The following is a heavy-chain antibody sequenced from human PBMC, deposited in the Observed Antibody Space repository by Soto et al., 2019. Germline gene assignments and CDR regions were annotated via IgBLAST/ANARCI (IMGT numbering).Heavy chain of an antibody. J-gene: IGHJ4*02. CDR3: AREQGSGYYFDY. Sequence: PSETLSLTCTVSGGSISSYYWSWIRQPPGKGLEWIGYIYYSGSTNYNPSLKSRVTISVDTSKNQFSLKLSSVTAADTAVYYCAREQGSGYYFDYWGQGTLVTVS. CDR2: IYYSGST. D-gene: IGHD3-22*01. V-gene: IGHV4-59*01. CDR1: GGSISSYY.